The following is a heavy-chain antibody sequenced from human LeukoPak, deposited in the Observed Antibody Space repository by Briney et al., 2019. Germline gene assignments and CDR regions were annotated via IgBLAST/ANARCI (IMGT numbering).Heavy chain of an antibody. CDR3: ARRDYYGSGSPDY. Sequence: GGSLRLSCAASGFTFYDYDMSWVRQAPGKGLEWVSGINWNGGSTGYADSVKGRFTISRDNAKNSLYLQMNSLRAEDTALYYCARRDYYGSGSPDYWGQGTLVTVSS. CDR2: INWNGGST. V-gene: IGHV3-20*04. J-gene: IGHJ4*02. D-gene: IGHD3-10*01. CDR1: GFTFYDYD.